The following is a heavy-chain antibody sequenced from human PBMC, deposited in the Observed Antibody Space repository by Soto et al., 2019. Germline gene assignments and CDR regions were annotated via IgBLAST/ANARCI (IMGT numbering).Heavy chain of an antibody. CDR2: IYSTGTT. D-gene: IGHD3-10*01. Sequence: EVQLVESGGGLIQPGGSLKLSCADSGFTVGNNYMSWVRQAPGKGLEWVSLIYSTGTTKYADSVKGRFTVSRDNAKNTLYLQMNSLRAEDTAVYYCAKDGRGSGSHYNSVGYWGQGTLVTVSS. J-gene: IGHJ4*02. CDR1: GFTVGNNY. V-gene: IGHV3-53*01. CDR3: AKDGRGSGSHYNSVGY.